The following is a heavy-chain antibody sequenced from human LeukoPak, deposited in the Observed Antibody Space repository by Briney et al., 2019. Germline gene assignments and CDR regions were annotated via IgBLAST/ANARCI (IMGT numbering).Heavy chain of an antibody. Sequence: PGGSLRLSCAASGFTVSSNYMSWVRQAPGKGLEWVSVIYSGGSTYYAESVKGRFTISRDNSKNTLYLQMNSLRAEDTAVYYCARSIVVGPTYYYYYGMDVWGQGTTVTVSS. V-gene: IGHV3-66*01. J-gene: IGHJ6*02. CDR2: IYSGGST. CDR1: GFTVSSNY. CDR3: ARSIVVGPTYYYYYGMDV. D-gene: IGHD2-15*01.